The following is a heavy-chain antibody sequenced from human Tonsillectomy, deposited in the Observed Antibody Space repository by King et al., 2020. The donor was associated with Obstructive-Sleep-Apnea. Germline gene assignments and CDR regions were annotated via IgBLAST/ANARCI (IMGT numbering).Heavy chain of an antibody. Sequence: VQLVESGGGLVKPGGSLRLSCAASGFTFSDYYMSWIRQPPGKGLEWISYISSSSSYTTYADSVKGRFTISRDNAKNSLYLQMNSLRVEDTAMYYCVTHTGSWPRFDNWGQGILVTVSS. J-gene: IGHJ4*02. CDR1: GFTFSDYY. CDR2: ISSSSSYT. CDR3: VTHTGSWPRFDN. V-gene: IGHV3-11*06. D-gene: IGHD6-13*01.